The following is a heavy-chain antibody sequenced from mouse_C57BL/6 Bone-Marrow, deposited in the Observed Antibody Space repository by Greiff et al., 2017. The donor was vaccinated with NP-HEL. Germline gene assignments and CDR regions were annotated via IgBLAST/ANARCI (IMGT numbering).Heavy chain of an antibody. V-gene: IGHV1-63*01. D-gene: IGHD2-4*01. CDR2: IYPGGGYT. J-gene: IGHJ4*01. CDR1: GYTFTNYW. CDR3: ARYDYDYDGGDYYAMDY. Sequence: QVQLQQSGAELVRPGTSVKMSCKASGYTFTNYWIGWAKQRPGHGLEWIGDIYPGGGYTNYNEKFKGKATLTADKSSSTAYMQFSSLTSEDSAIYYCARYDYDYDGGDYYAMDYWGQGTSVTVSS.